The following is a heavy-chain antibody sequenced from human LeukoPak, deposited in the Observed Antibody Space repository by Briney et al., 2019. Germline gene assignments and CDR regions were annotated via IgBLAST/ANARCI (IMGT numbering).Heavy chain of an antibody. D-gene: IGHD3-16*01. CDR2: IIPIFDTA. J-gene: IGHJ6*02. CDR1: GGTFSSYA. CDR3: ARVGLRKGYSYYGMDV. Sequence: SVKVSCKASGGTFSSYAISWVRQAPGQGLEWMGGIIPIFDTANSAQKFQGRVTITAHESTSTAYMDLSSLRSEDTAVYYCARVGLRKGYSYYGMDVWGQGTTVTVSS. V-gene: IGHV1-69*13.